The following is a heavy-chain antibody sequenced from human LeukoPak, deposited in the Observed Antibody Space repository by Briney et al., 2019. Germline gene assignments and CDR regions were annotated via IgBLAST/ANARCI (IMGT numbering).Heavy chain of an antibody. D-gene: IGHD3-22*01. CDR3: ARTSYDSSGYLLFDY. Sequence: TLSLTCTVSGGSIRSYYWSWIRQPPGKALEWLALIDWDDDKYYSTSLKTRLTISKDTSKNQVVLTMTNMDPVDTATYYCARTSYDSSGYLLFDYGGQGTLVTVSS. J-gene: IGHJ4*02. CDR2: IDWDDDK. V-gene: IGHV2-70*18. CDR1: GGSIRSYYW.